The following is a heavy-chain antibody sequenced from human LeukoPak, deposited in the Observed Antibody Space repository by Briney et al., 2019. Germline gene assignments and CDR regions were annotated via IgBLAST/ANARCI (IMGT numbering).Heavy chain of an antibody. CDR2: IYPTDSIT. CDR1: GYDFSSKW. CDR3: ARLAPDYADYWFDP. V-gene: IGHV5-51*01. J-gene: IGHJ5*02. D-gene: IGHD4-17*01. Sequence: GQSLKISCKTSGYDFSSKWIGWVRQMPGKGLEWMGIIYPTDSITKYSPSFQGHVTMSVDTSVNTAYLQWTSLRASDTAIYYCARLAPDYADYWFDPWGQNPVVTVSS.